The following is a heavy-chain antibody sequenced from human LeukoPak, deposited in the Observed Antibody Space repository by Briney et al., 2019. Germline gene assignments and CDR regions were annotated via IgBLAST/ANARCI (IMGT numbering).Heavy chain of an antibody. D-gene: IGHD3-10*01. V-gene: IGHV4-61*02. Sequence: NSSQTLSLTCTVSGGSISSGSYYWSWIRQPAGKGLEWIGRIYTSGSTDYNPSLKSRVTISLDTSKNQFSLKLSSVTAADTAVYYCAGNYYGSGSYYSEDRYWGQGTLVTVSS. J-gene: IGHJ4*02. CDR1: GGSISSGSYY. CDR2: IYTSGST. CDR3: AGNYYGSGSYYSEDRY.